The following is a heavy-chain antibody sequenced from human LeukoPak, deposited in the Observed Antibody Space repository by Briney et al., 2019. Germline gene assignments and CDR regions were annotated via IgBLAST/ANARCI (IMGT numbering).Heavy chain of an antibody. V-gene: IGHV3-30*02. CDR1: GFTFSSYG. D-gene: IGHD3-10*01. J-gene: IGHJ4*02. CDR2: IRYDGSNK. CDR3: AKSPPLRSAGGYFDY. Sequence: GGSLRLFCAASGFTFSSYGMHWVRQAPGKGLEWVAFIRYDGSNKYYADSVKGRFTISRDNSKNTLYLQMNSLRAEDTAVYYCAKSPPLRSAGGYFDYWDQGTLVTVSS.